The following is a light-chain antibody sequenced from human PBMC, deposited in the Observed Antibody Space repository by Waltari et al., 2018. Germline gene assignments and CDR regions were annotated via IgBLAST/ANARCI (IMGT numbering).Light chain of an antibody. J-gene: IGLJ2*01. CDR2: LDD. V-gene: IGLV1-47*01. CDR3: AGWDDSLTGVV. CDR1: SSNIGTTY. Sequence: QSVLTQPPSLSGTPGQRVTISCSGSSSNIGTTYVFWYQQFPGRAPKPLIYLDDHRPSGVPDRFSASKSGSSASLTISGLRPEDEADYHCAGWDDSLTGVVFGGGTKLTV.